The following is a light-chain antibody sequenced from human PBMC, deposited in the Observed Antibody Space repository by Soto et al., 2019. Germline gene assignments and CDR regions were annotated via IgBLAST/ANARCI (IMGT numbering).Light chain of an antibody. CDR1: SSDIGHYDY. CDR3: CSLTTSHTYV. V-gene: IGLV2-14*03. J-gene: IGLJ1*01. CDR2: HVT. Sequence: QSALTQPASVSGSPGQSITISCTGTSSDIGHYDYVSWYQQHPGKAPKLMIYHVTYRPSGVSNRYSGSKSGNSASPTISGLQADDEADYYCCSLTTSHTYVLGSGTKLTVL.